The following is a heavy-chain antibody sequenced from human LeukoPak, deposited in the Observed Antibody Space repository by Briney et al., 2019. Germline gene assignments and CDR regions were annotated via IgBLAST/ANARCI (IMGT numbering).Heavy chain of an antibody. J-gene: IGHJ5*02. CDR1: GYTLTSYG. CDR2: ISAYNGNT. Sequence: ASVKVSCKASGYTLTSYGISWVRQAPGQGLEWMGWISAYNGNTNYAQKLQGRVTMTTDTSTSTAYMELRSLRSDDTAVYYCARDRWYCSGGSCSWFDPWGQGTLVTVSS. CDR3: ARDRWYCSGGSCSWFDP. D-gene: IGHD2-15*01. V-gene: IGHV1-18*01.